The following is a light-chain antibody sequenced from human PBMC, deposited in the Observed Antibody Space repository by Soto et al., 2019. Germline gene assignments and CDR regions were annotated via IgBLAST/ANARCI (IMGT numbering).Light chain of an antibody. CDR1: QDISNY. J-gene: IGKJ3*01. Sequence: DIQITQSPSSLSASVGDGVTLTCQASQDISNYLNWYQQKPGKAPKLLIYDASNLETGVPSRFSGSGSGTDFTFPISRLQPEDIETYYCQQYDNPPLTFGPGTKVDIK. V-gene: IGKV1-33*01. CDR2: DAS. CDR3: QQYDNPPLT.